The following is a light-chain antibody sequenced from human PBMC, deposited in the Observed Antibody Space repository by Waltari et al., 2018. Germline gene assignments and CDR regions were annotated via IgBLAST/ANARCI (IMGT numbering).Light chain of an antibody. Sequence: QSVLTQPPSASGTPGQRVTISCSGSSSNIGSNTVNWYQQLPGTAPKLLIYSNDQRPSGVPDRFSGSKSGTSASLAISGLQSEDEAGYYSAAWDDSLKTVIFGGGTKLTVL. V-gene: IGLV1-44*01. CDR2: SND. J-gene: IGLJ2*01. CDR3: AAWDDSLKTVI. CDR1: SSNIGSNT.